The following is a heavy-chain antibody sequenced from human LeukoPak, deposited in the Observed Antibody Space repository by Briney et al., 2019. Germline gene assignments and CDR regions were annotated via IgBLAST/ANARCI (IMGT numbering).Heavy chain of an antibody. CDR2: ISGSGGST. J-gene: IGHJ4*02. Sequence: GGSLRLSCAASGFTFSSYAMSWVRQAPGKGLEWVSGISGSGGSTYYADSVKGRFTISRDNSKNTLYLQMNSLRAEDTAVYYCAKGPKMTTVSYFDYWGQGTLVTVSS. CDR3: AKGPKMTTVSYFDY. V-gene: IGHV3-23*01. D-gene: IGHD4-11*01. CDR1: GFTFSSYA.